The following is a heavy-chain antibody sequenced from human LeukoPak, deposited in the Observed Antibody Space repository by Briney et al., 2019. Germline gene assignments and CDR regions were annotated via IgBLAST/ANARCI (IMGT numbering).Heavy chain of an antibody. V-gene: IGHV1-69*04. CDR2: IIPILGIA. D-gene: IGHD2/OR15-2a*01. Sequence: SVKVSCKASGGTFSSYAISWVRQAPGQELEWMGRIIPILGIANYAQKFQGRVTITADKSTSTAYMELSSLRSEDTAVYYCAREGNRGMDVWGQGTTVTVSS. CDR3: AREGNRGMDV. CDR1: GGTFSSYA. J-gene: IGHJ6*02.